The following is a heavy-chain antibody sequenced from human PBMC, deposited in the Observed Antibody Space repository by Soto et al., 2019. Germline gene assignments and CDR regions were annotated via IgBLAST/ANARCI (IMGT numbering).Heavy chain of an antibody. V-gene: IGHV3-33*01. J-gene: IGHJ4*02. CDR2: IWYDGSNK. CDR1: GFTFSSYG. D-gene: IGHD4-17*01. CDR3: ARHPFDFGDPFDY. Sequence: GGSLRLSCAASGFTFSSYGMHWVRQAPGKGLEWVAVIWYDGSNKYYADSVKGRFTISRDNSKNTLYLQMNSLRAEDTAVYYCARHPFDFGDPFDYWGQGTLVTVSS.